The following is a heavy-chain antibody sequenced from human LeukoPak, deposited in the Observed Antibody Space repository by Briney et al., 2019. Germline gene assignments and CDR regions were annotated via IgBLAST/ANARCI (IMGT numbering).Heavy chain of an antibody. V-gene: IGHV5-51*01. D-gene: IGHD3-10*01. CDR2: IYPGDSDT. J-gene: IGHJ5*02. CDR3: ARQRFTMRAYAGNWFDP. CDR1: GFIFTNYW. Sequence: GESLKISCQTSGFIFTNYWIGWVRQMPGKGLEWMGIIYPGDSDTRYSPSFQDQVTISADKSISTAYLQWSSLKASDTAMYYCARQRFTMRAYAGNWFDPWGQGTLVTVSS.